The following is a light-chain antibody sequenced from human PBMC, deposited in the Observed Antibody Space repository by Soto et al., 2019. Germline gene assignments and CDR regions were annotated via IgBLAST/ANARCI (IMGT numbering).Light chain of an antibody. V-gene: IGKV3D-15*01. J-gene: IGKJ1*01. CDR3: QQHNNLPPWT. CDR2: GAS. CDR1: QSVSSN. Sequence: EIVMTQSPATLSVSPGERATLSCRASQSVSSNLAWYQQKPGQAPRLLMYGASTRATGIPDTFSGSGSGTDSTRTISSLQSEDFAVYYCQQHNNLPPWTCGQGTKVAIK.